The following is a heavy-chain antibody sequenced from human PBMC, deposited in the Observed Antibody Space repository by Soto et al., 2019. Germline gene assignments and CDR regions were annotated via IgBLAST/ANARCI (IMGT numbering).Heavy chain of an antibody. J-gene: IGHJ4*02. CDR3: ATLPYCSSTSCYSFDY. V-gene: IGHV1-8*01. CDR2: MNPNSGNT. Sequence: ASVKVSCKASGYTFTSYDINWVRQATGQGLEWMGWMNPNSGNTGYAQKFQGRVTMTRNTSISTAYMELSSLRSEDTAVYYCATLPYCSSTSCYSFDYWGQGTLVTVSS. CDR1: GYTFTSYD. D-gene: IGHD2-2*01.